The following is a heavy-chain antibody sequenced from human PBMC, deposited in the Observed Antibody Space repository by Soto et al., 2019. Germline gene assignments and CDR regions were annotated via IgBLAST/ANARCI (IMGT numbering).Heavy chain of an antibody. Sequence: SESLSLTCAVYGGSFSGYYWSWIRQPPGKGLEWIGEINHSGSTNYNPSLKSRVTISVDTSKNQFSLKLSSVTAADTAVYYCARGVAAAGTGYYFDYWGQGTLVTVSS. J-gene: IGHJ4*02. CDR2: INHSGST. CDR3: ARGVAAAGTGYYFDY. CDR1: GGSFSGYY. V-gene: IGHV4-34*01. D-gene: IGHD6-13*01.